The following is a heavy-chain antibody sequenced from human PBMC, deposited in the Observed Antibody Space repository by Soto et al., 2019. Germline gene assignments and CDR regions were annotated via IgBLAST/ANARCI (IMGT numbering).Heavy chain of an antibody. J-gene: IGHJ6*02. CDR2: IYYSGST. CDR3: ARGATVKSYGMDV. V-gene: IGHV4-61*01. D-gene: IGHD3-10*01. Sequence: PSETLSLTCTVSGGSVSSSTYYWSWIRHPPGKGLEWIGYIYYSGSTNYNPSLKSRVTISIDTSKSQFSLKVTSVTAADTAVYYCARGATVKSYGMDVWGQGTTVTVSS. CDR1: GGSVSSSTYY.